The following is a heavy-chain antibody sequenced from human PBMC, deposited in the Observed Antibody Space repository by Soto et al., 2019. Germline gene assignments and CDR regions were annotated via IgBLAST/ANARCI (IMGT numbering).Heavy chain of an antibody. CDR1: GGSFISYI. J-gene: IGHJ6*03. CDR3: AKGVVLGDHPYRAF. V-gene: IGHV1-69*08. CDR2: SIPIQGRA. D-gene: IGHD3-16*01. Sequence: SVKVSCKASGGSFISYIFTWVRQAPGQGLEWMGRSIPIQGRADYALKFQDRVTITADRSTQTVYMELRSLRPADTALYYCAKGVVLGDHPYRAFWGKGTTVTVSS.